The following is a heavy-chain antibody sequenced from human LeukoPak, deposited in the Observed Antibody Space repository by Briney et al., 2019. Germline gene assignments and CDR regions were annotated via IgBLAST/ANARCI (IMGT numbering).Heavy chain of an antibody. CDR3: ARTSALSSSWYGHYFDY. J-gene: IGHJ4*02. CDR1: GGSISNYY. Sequence: PSETLSLTCTVSGGSISNYYWSWIRQPPGKGLEWIGYIYYSGSTNYNPSLKSRVTISVDTSKNQFSLKLSSVTAADTAVYYCARTSALSSSWYGHYFDYWGQGTLVTVSS. V-gene: IGHV4-59*01. D-gene: IGHD6-13*01. CDR2: IYYSGST.